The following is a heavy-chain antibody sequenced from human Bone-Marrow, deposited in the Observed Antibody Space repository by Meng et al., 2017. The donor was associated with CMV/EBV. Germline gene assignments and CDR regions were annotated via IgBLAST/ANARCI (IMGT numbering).Heavy chain of an antibody. V-gene: IGHV1-18*01. J-gene: IGHJ4*02. CDR2: ISAYNGNT. D-gene: IGHD6-19*01. Sequence: ASVKVSCKAPGNIFAKNGISWMRQAPGQGLEWMGWISAYNGNTNYAQKLQGRVTMTTDTSTSTAYMELRSLRSDDTAVYYCARVSGGWYFRPPTTGFDYWGQGTLVTVSS. CDR1: GNIFAKNG. CDR3: ARVSGGWYFRPPTTGFDY.